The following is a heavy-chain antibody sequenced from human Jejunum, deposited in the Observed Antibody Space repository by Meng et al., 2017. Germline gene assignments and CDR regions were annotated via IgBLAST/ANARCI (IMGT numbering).Heavy chain of an antibody. J-gene: IGHJ4*02. Sequence: QVPLRESASGAVKPSGTWSLTCAVAGGSIHTDWWNWVRQPPGKGLEWIGEIWHSGASNYNPSLRSRVTISVDKSKNQLSLELASLTAADTAVYYCARGATGTRPFDYWGQGTLVTVSS. CDR1: GGSIHTDW. CDR2: IWHSGAS. CDR3: ARGATGTRPFDY. V-gene: IGHV4-4*02. D-gene: IGHD5-12*01.